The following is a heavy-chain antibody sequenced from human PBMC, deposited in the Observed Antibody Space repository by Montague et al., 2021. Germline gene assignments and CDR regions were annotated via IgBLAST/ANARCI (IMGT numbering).Heavy chain of an antibody. Sequence: PALVKPTQTLTLTCTFSGFSISTSRVGVGWIRQPPGKALEWLALIYWDDEKRYSPSLKRRLTITKDTSTNQVVLTMTNIDPVDAGTYYCAHRVVWAAGQNGFDAWGQGTLVTVSS. CDR2: IYWDDEK. V-gene: IGHV2-5*02. CDR3: AHRVVWAAGQNGFDA. CDR1: GFSISTSRVG. D-gene: IGHD6-13*01. J-gene: IGHJ5*01.